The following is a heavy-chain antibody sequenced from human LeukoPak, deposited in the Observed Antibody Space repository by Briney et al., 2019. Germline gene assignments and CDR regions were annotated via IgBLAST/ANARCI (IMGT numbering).Heavy chain of an antibody. CDR1: GFTVSSNY. J-gene: IGHJ4*02. CDR3: APLPWYSGSPLIDY. CDR2: IYSGGST. D-gene: IGHD6-6*01. V-gene: IGHV3-53*01. Sequence: PGGSLRLSCAASGFTVSSNYMSWVRQAPGKGLEWVSVIYSGGSTYYADSVKGRFTISRDNSKNTLYLQMNSLRAEDTAVYYCAPLPWYSGSPLIDYWAQEPLAPVSS.